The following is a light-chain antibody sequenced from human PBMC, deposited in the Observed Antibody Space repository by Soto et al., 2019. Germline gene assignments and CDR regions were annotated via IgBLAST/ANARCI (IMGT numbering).Light chain of an antibody. CDR2: GAS. V-gene: IGKV1-33*01. Sequence: DIQMTQSPSSLSASVGDRVTITCQASQDIRKYLNWYQQKPGRAPKLLIYGASNLETGVPSRFSGIGYGTAFTSTISSLQPEDIETNYCTQSDILPPFTFGTGTKVAIK. J-gene: IGKJ3*01. CDR3: TQSDILPPFT. CDR1: QDIRKY.